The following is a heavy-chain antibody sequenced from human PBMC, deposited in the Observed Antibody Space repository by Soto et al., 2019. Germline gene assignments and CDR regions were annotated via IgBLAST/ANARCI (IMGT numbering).Heavy chain of an antibody. Sequence: GESLKISCKGSGYSFTSYWISWVRQMPGKGLEWMGRIDPSDSYTNYSPSFQGHVTISADKSISTAYLQWSSLKASDTAMYYCARLGYYYDSSADAFDIWGQGTMVTVSS. CDR1: GYSFTSYW. CDR3: ARLGYYYDSSADAFDI. CDR2: IDPSDSYT. D-gene: IGHD3-22*01. V-gene: IGHV5-10-1*01. J-gene: IGHJ3*02.